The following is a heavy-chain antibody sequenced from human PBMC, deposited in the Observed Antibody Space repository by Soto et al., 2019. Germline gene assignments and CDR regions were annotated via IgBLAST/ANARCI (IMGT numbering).Heavy chain of an antibody. CDR3: AKDQGGYCSSTSCYPYYYYGMDV. V-gene: IGHV3-30*18. CDR1: GFTFSSYG. D-gene: IGHD2-2*01. CDR2: ISYDGSNK. Sequence: GGSLRLSCAASGFTFSSYGMHWVRQAPGKGLEWVAVISYDGSNKYYADSVKGRFTISRDNSKNTLYLQMNSLRAEDTAVYYCAKDQGGYCSSTSCYPYYYYGMDVWGQGTTVTVSS. J-gene: IGHJ6*02.